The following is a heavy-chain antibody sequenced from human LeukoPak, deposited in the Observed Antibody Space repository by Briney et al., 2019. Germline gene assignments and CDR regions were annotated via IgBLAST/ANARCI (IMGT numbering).Heavy chain of an antibody. CDR1: GGSISSYY. CDR2: IYYSGST. V-gene: IGHV4-59*01. D-gene: IGHD6-6*01. Sequence: NASETLSLTCTVSGGSISSYYWSWIRQPPGKGLEWVGYIYYSGSTNYNPSLKSRVTISVDTSKNQFSLKLNSVTAADTAVYYCARDPSSSSEPYYFDYWGQGTLVTVSS. J-gene: IGHJ4*02. CDR3: ARDPSSSSEPYYFDY.